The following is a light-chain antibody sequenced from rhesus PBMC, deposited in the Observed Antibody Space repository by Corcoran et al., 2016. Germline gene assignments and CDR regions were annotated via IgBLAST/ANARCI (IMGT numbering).Light chain of an antibody. CDR2: AST. Sequence: DIQMTQSPSSLSASVGDTVTITCRASQGISSYLNWFQQKPGKAPKLLIYASTTLQSGVPSRFNGSGSGTDFTLTISSLQPEDFATYYCQQYKSYPPFTFGPGTKLDIK. J-gene: IGKJ3*01. CDR3: QQYKSYPPFT. V-gene: IGKV1-28*02. CDR1: QGISSY.